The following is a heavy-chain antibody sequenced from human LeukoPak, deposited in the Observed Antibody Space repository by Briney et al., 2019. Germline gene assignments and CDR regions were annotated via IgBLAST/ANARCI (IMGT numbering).Heavy chain of an antibody. V-gene: IGHV4-59*01. CDR1: GGSISSYY. Sequence: SETLSLTCTVSGGSISSYYWSWIRQPPGKGLEWIGYIYYSGSTNYNPSLKSRVTISVDTSKNQFSLKLSSVTAADTAVYYCAREGYDSSGYYYRGFDCWGQGTLVTVSS. D-gene: IGHD3-22*01. J-gene: IGHJ4*02. CDR2: IYYSGST. CDR3: AREGYDSSGYYYRGFDC.